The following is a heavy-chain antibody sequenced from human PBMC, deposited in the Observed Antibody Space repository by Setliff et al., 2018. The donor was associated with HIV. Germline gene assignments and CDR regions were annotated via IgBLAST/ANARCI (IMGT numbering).Heavy chain of an antibody. CDR2: IYHSGST. D-gene: IGHD3-3*01. V-gene: IGHV4-38-2*02. J-gene: IGHJ3*02. CDR1: GYSISSGYY. Sequence: ETLSLTCTVSGYSISSGYYWGWIRQPPGKGLEWIGSIYHSGSTYYNPSLKSRVTISVDTSKNQFSLKLSSVTAADTAVYYCARDPSAYYNFWGDAFAIWGQGTMVTVSS. CDR3: ARDPSAYYNFWGDAFAI.